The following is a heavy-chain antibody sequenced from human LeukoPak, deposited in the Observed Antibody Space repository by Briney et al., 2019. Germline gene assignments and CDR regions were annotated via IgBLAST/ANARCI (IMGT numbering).Heavy chain of an antibody. Sequence: PSETLSLTCAVSGYSISSGYYWGWIRQPPGKGLEWIGIVYHSGSTYYNPSLKSRVTISVDTSKNQFSLRVTSVTAADTAVYHCARHFVRSGSYWADYWGQGTLVTVSS. V-gene: IGHV4-38-2*01. D-gene: IGHD1-26*01. CDR3: ARHFVRSGSYWADY. J-gene: IGHJ4*02. CDR2: VYHSGST. CDR1: GYSISSGYY.